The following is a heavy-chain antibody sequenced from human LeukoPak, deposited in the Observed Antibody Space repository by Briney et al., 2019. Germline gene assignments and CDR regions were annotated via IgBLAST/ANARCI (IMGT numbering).Heavy chain of an antibody. CDR3: AREHDAGAAGDGTRYFDY. Sequence: SETLSLTCAVYGGSFSGYYWSWIRQPPGKGLEWIGEINHSGSTNYNPSLKSRVTIAVDTSKNQFSLKLSSVTAADTAVYYCAREHDAGAAGDGTRYFDYWGQGTLVTVSS. CDR2: INHSGST. J-gene: IGHJ4*02. D-gene: IGHD4/OR15-4a*01. CDR1: GGSFSGYY. V-gene: IGHV4-34*01.